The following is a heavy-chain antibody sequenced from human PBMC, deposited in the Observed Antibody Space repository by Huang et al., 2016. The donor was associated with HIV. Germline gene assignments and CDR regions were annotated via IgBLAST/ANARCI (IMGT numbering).Heavy chain of an antibody. J-gene: IGHJ4*02. CDR3: AGPNDIFTV. CDR1: GFNFSSYW. D-gene: IGHD3-9*01. CDR2: IKPDESEK. Sequence: VQLLESGGGLVQPGGSLGLSCAGSGFNFSSYWMSWISQAAGKGLEWVASIKPDESEKYYVDSGKGRFTVSRDSAKNSFFLQMSSLRAEDTAVYYCAGPNDIFTVWGQGALVTVSS. V-gene: IGHV3-7*01.